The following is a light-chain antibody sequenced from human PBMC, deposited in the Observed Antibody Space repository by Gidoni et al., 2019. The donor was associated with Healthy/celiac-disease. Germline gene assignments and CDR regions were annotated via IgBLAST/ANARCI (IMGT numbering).Light chain of an antibody. CDR2: GNS. CDR1: RSNIGAGYD. CDR3: QSYDSSLSGWV. Sequence: QSVLTQPPSVYGAPGQRVTISCTGSRSNIGAGYDVHWYQQLPGTAPKLLIYGNSNRPSGVPDLFSGSKSGTSASLAITGLQAEDEADYYCQSYDSSLSGWVFGGGTKLTVL. V-gene: IGLV1-40*01. J-gene: IGLJ3*02.